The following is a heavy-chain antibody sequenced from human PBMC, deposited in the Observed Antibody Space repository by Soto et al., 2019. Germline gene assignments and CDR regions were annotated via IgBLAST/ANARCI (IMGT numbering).Heavy chain of an antibody. J-gene: IGHJ6*02. CDR3: ARDRVATIFGVAHNHYGMDV. D-gene: IGHD3-3*01. CDR1: GGSISSGDYY. Sequence: SETLSLTCTVSGGSISSGDYYWSWIRQPPGKGLDWIGYIYYSGSTYYNPSLKSRVTISVDTSKNQFSLKLSSVTAADTAVYYCARDRVATIFGVAHNHYGMDVWGQGTTFTVSS. V-gene: IGHV4-30-4*01. CDR2: IYYSGST.